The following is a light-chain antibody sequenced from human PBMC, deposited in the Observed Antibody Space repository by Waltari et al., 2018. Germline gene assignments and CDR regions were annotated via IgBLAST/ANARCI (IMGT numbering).Light chain of an antibody. Sequence: DIQMTQSPSSLSASAGDRVTMTCRASQGINNWLAWYQQVPGRAPKLLIYSASSLQSGVPSRFSGSGSGTNFTLTITSLQPEDFATYYCQQADSFPLTFGGGTKVEIK. V-gene: IGKV1-12*01. CDR2: SAS. J-gene: IGKJ4*01. CDR1: QGINNW. CDR3: QQADSFPLT.